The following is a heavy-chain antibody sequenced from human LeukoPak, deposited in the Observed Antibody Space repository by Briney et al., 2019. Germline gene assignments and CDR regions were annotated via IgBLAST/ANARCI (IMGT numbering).Heavy chain of an antibody. CDR1: GGTFSSYA. J-gene: IGHJ5*02. D-gene: IGHD2-15*01. CDR3: ARGVLGYCSGGSCP. V-gene: IGHV1-8*02. Sequence: ASVKVSCKASGGTFSSYAISWVRQATGQGLEWMGWMNPNSGNTGYAQKFQGRVTMTRNTSISTAYMELSSLRSEDTAVYYCARGVLGYCSGGSCPWGQGTLVTVSS. CDR2: MNPNSGNT.